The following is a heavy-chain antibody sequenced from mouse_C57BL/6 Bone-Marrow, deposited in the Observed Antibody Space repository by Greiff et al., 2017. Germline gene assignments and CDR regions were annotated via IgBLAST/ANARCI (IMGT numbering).Heavy chain of an antibody. CDR1: GYAFSSSW. J-gene: IGHJ4*01. CDR2: IYPGDGDT. V-gene: IGHV1-82*01. D-gene: IGHD2-2*01. Sequence: QVQLQQSGPELVKPGASVKISCKASGYAFSSSWMNWVKQRPGKGLEWIGRIYPGDGDTNYNGKFKGKATLTADKSSSTAYMQLSSLTSEDSAVYFCARRRWLPPYAMDYWGQGTSVTVSS. CDR3: ARRRWLPPYAMDY.